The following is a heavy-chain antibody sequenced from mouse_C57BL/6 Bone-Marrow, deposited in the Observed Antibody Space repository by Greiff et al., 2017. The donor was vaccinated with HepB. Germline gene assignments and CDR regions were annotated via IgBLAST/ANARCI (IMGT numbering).Heavy chain of an antibody. V-gene: IGHV1-81*01. J-gene: IGHJ3*01. CDR2: IYPRSGNT. D-gene: IGHD1-1*01. Sequence: VQLQQSGAELARPGASVKLSCKASGYTFTSYGISWVKQRTGQGLEWIGEIYPRSGNTYYNEKFKGKATLTVDKSSSSAYMELRSLTAEDSAVYFCARSFYGSSLAWFAYWGQGTLVTVSA. CDR1: GYTFTSYG. CDR3: ARSFYGSSLAWFAY.